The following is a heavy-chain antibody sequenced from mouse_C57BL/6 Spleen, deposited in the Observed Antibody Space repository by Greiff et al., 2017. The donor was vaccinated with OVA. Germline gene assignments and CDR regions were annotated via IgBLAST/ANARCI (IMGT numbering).Heavy chain of an antibody. D-gene: IGHD2-4*01. V-gene: IGHV2-2*01. CDR2: IWSGGST. CDR1: GFSLTSYG. J-gene: IGHJ3*01. Sequence: QVQLQQSGPGLVQPSQSLSITCTVSGFSLTSYGVHWVRQSPGKGLEWLGVIWSGGSTDYNAAFISRLSISKDNSKSQVFFKMNSLQADDTAIYYCARERGDYDVPFAYWGQGTLVTVSA. CDR3: ARERGDYDVPFAY.